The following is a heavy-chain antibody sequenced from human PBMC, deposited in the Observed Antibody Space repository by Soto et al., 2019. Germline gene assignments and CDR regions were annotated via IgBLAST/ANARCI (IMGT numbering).Heavy chain of an antibody. D-gene: IGHD5-18*01. CDR3: ARGDRRALYSYGYFDY. CDR1: GGSISSGDYS. Sequence: SETLSLTCAVSGGSISSGDYSWCWIRQPPGKGLEWIGYIYHSGSTYYNPSLKSRVTISVDRSKNQFSLKLSSVTAADTAVYYCARGDRRALYSYGYFDYWGQGTLVTVSS. J-gene: IGHJ4*02. V-gene: IGHV4-30-2*01. CDR2: IYHSGST.